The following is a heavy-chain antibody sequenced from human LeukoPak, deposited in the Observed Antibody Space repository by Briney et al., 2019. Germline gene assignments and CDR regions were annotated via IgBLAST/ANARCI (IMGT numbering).Heavy chain of an antibody. CDR3: ARSARGGDIVVVFDP. CDR1: GYTFTGYY. V-gene: IGHV1-2*02. J-gene: IGHJ5*02. D-gene: IGHD2-15*01. Sequence: GASVKVSCKASGYTFTGYYMHWVRQAPGQGLEWMGWINPNSGGTNYAQKFQGRVTMTRDMSTSTVYMELSSLRSEDTAVYYCARSARGGDIVVVFDPWGQGTLVTVSS. CDR2: INPNSGGT.